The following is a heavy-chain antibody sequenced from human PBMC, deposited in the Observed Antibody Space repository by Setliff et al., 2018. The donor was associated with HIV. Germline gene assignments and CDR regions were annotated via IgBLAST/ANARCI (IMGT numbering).Heavy chain of an antibody. CDR1: GAPISSGT. CDR3: ASTYCGGDCYSRYLQH. CDR2: IYNTETT. V-gene: IGHV4-59*01. J-gene: IGHJ1*01. D-gene: IGHD2-21*02. Sequence: SETLSLTCIVSGAPISSGTWSWIRQPPGKGLQWIGFIYNTETTNYNPSLKSRVTISVDTSKNQFSLKLSSVTAADTAVYYCASTYCGGDCYSRYLQHWGQGTLVTVS.